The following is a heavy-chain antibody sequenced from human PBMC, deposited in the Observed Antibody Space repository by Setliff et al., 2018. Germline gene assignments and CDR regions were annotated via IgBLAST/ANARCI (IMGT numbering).Heavy chain of an antibody. CDR2: IYPGDSDT. Sequence: GASLTFSCKGSGYSFTSYWIGWARQMPGKGLEWMGIIYPGDSDTTYSPSYQGQVTISADKSISTAYLQWSSLKASDTDMYYCARLGTGEQLVSKGGYYFDYWGQGTLVTVSS. D-gene: IGHD6-6*01. J-gene: IGHJ4*02. V-gene: IGHV5-51*01. CDR3: ARLGTGEQLVSKGGYYFDY. CDR1: GYSFTSYW.